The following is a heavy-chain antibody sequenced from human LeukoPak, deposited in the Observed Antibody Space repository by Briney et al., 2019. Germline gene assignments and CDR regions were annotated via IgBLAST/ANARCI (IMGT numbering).Heavy chain of an antibody. Sequence: ASVKVSCKASGYTFTGYYMHWVRQAPGQGLEWMGWINPSSGGTNYAQKLQGRVTMTTDRSTSTAYMELRSLRSDDTAVYYCARGPIIDIAIVPTADEYYYMDVWGKGTTVTVSS. D-gene: IGHD2-2*01. CDR3: ARGPIIDIAIVPTADEYYYMDV. J-gene: IGHJ6*03. V-gene: IGHV1-2*02. CDR2: INPSSGGT. CDR1: GYTFTGYY.